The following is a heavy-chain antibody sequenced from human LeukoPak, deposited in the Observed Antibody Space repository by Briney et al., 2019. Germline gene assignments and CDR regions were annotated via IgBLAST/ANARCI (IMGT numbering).Heavy chain of an antibody. Sequence: GGSLRLSCTASGFTFSTYAMTWVRHGPRKGLEWISSMSSGSSYIYYADSLRGRFTISRDNAKHSLSLEMNNLRAEDTAMYYCARDRPTGASRVFVVEWGQGTLVTVSS. J-gene: IGHJ4*02. CDR2: MSSGSSYI. CDR3: ARDRPTGASRVFVVE. D-gene: IGHD2-15*01. V-gene: IGHV3-21*01. CDR1: GFTFSTYA.